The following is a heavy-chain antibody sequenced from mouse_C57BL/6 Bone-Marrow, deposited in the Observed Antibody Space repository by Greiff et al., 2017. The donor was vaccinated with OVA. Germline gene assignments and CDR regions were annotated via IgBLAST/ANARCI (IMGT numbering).Heavy chain of an antibody. CDR1: GYTFTSYW. J-gene: IGHJ3*01. Sequence: VQLQQSGAELAKPGASVKLSCKASGYTFTSYWMHWVKQRPGQGLEWIGYINPSSGYTKYNQKFKDKATLTADKSSSTAYMRLSSLSYEDSSVYYCASCYYASSPFAYWGQRTLVTVSA. D-gene: IGHD1-1*01. CDR2: INPSSGYT. CDR3: ASCYYASSPFAY. V-gene: IGHV1-7*01.